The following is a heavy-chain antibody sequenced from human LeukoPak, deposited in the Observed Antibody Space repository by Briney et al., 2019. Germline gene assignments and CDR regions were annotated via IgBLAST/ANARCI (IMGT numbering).Heavy chain of an antibody. V-gene: IGHV3-11*04. J-gene: IGHJ4*02. D-gene: IGHD3-10*01. CDR3: ARALWFGETFPAY. CDR2: ISSSGSTI. CDR1: GFTFSDYY. Sequence: GGSLRLSCAASGFTFSDYYMSWIRQAPGKGLEWVSYISSSGSTIYYADSVKGRFTISRDNAKNSLYLQMNSLRAEDTAVYYCARALWFGETFPAYWGQGTLVTVSS.